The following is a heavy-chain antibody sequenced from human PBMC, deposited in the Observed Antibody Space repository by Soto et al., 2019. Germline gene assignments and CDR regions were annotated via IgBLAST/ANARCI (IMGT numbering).Heavy chain of an antibody. CDR1: GGSISSSSYY. J-gene: IGHJ6*02. V-gene: IGHV4-39*01. D-gene: IGHD1-20*01. CDR3: ARGITGTYYYYYGMDV. CDR2: IYYSGST. Sequence: PSETLSLTCTVSGGSISSSSYYWGWIRQPPGKGLEWIGSIYYSGSTYYNPSLKSRVTISVDTSKNQFSLKLSSVTAADTAVYYCARGITGTYYYYYGMDVWGQGTTVTVSS.